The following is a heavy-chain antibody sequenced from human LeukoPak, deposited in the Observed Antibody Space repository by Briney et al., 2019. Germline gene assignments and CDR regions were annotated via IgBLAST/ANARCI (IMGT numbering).Heavy chain of an antibody. Sequence: PSETLSLTCTVSGGSISSYYWSWIRQPPGKGLEWIGYIYYSGSTNYNPSLKSRVTISVDTSKNQFSLKLSSVTAADTAVYYCARGLYDILTYYFDYWGQGTLVTVSS. CDR3: ARGLYDILTYYFDY. D-gene: IGHD3-9*01. V-gene: IGHV4-59*01. CDR1: GGSISSYY. CDR2: IYYSGST. J-gene: IGHJ4*02.